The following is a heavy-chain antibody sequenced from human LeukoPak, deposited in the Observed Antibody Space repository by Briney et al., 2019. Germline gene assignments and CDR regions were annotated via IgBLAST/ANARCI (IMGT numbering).Heavy chain of an antibody. Sequence: GGSLRFSCAASGFTVSSNYMSWVRQAPGKGLEWVSVIYSGGSTYYADSVKGRFTISRDNSKNTLYLQMNSLRAEDTAVYYCARPYYYDSGGNYWGQGTLVTVSS. CDR3: ARPYYYDSGGNY. CDR2: IYSGGST. D-gene: IGHD3-22*01. CDR1: GFTVSSNY. V-gene: IGHV3-53*01. J-gene: IGHJ4*02.